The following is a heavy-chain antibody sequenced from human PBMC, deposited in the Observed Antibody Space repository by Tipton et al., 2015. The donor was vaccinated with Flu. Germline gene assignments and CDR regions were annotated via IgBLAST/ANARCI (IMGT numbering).Heavy chain of an antibody. CDR2: ISAYTGDT. CDR3: ARVGAVFGEVTARRRGDLDY. J-gene: IGHJ4*02. V-gene: IGHV1-18*04. D-gene: IGHD2-21*02. CDR1: GYTFTGYF. Sequence: QSGPEVKKPGASVKVSCKTSGYTFTGYFMHWVRQTPGQGPEWMGWISAYTGDTQYAQKFQGRVTMTTDTSTRTVYMELRNLRSDDTAVYFCARVGAVFGEVTARRRGDLDYWGQGAMVTVSS.